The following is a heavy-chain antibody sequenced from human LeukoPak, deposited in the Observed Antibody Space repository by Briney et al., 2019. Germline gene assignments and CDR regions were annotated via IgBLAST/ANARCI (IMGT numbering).Heavy chain of an antibody. Sequence: SETLSLTCAVSGYSISSGYYWGWIRQPPGKGLEWIGSIYHSGSTYYNPSLKSRATISVYTSKNQFSLKLSSVTAADTAVYYCARQDIVVVIAISNAFDIWGQGTMVTVSS. CDR2: IYHSGST. V-gene: IGHV4-38-2*01. CDR3: ARQDIVVVIAISNAFDI. J-gene: IGHJ3*02. CDR1: GYSISSGYY. D-gene: IGHD2-21*01.